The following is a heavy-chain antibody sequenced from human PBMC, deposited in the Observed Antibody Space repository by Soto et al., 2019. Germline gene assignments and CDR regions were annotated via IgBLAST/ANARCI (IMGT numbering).Heavy chain of an antibody. D-gene: IGHD1-1*01. J-gene: IGHJ4*02. CDR2: ISGRGDST. CDR3: AKRATGTYFDY. V-gene: IGHV3-23*01. Sequence: EVQLLESGGGLVQPGGSLRLSCAASGFTFSSYAMSWVRQAPWKGLEWVSVISGRGDSTYYADSVKGRFTISRDNSKNTMYLQLNSLRAEDTAVYYCAKRATGTYFDYWGQGTLVTVSS. CDR1: GFTFSSYA.